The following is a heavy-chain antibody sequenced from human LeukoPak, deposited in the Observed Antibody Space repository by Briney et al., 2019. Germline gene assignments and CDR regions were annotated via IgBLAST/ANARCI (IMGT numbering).Heavy chain of an antibody. CDR3: ARGVAAAGTGFDY. Sequence: SETLSLTCTVSGGSISSYYWSWIRQPPGKGLEWIGYIYYSGSTNYNPSLKSRVTISVDTSKNQFSLKLSSVTATDTAVYYCARGVAAAGTGFDYWGQGTLVTVSS. CDR1: GGSISSYY. CDR2: IYYSGST. J-gene: IGHJ4*02. V-gene: IGHV4-59*01. D-gene: IGHD6-13*01.